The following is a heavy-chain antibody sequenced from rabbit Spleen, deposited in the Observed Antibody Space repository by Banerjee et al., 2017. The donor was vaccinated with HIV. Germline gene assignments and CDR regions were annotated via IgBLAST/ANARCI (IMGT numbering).Heavy chain of an antibody. J-gene: IGHJ6*01. CDR1: GFSFSSNDY. CDR2: IAGSSSGFT. Sequence: QSLEESGGDLVKPGASLTLTCTASGFSFSSNDYMCWVRQAPGKGLEWISCIAGSSSGFTYSATWAKGRFTISRTSSTTVTLQVTSLTVADTATYFCARDTSSSFSSYGMDLWGPGTLVTVS. CDR3: ARDTSSSFSSYGMDL. V-gene: IGHV1S40*01. D-gene: IGHD1-1*01.